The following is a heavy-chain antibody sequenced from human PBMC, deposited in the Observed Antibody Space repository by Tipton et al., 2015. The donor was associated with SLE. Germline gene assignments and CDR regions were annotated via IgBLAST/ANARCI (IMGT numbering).Heavy chain of an antibody. CDR3: ARDKGSSSWYGYYFDY. CDR1: GFTFSSYA. Sequence: SLRLSCAASGFTFSSYAMHWVRQAPGKGLEWVAVISYDGSNKYYADSVKGRFTISRDNAKNSLYLQMNSLRAEDTAVYYCARDKGSSSWYGYYFDYWGQGTLVTVSS. D-gene: IGHD6-13*01. V-gene: IGHV3-30*04. CDR2: ISYDGSNK. J-gene: IGHJ4*02.